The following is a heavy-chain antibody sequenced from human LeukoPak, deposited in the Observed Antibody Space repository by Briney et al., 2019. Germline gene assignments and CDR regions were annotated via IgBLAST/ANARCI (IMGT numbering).Heavy chain of an antibody. CDR2: IIPIFGTA. D-gene: IGHD3-22*01. V-gene: IGHV1-69*13. CDR3: ARSPHYDRSGYYFDY. J-gene: IGHJ4*02. CDR1: GGTFSSYA. Sequence: ASVKVSYKASGGTFSSYAISWVRQAPGQGLEWMGGIIPIFGTANYAQKFQGRVTITADESTSTAYMELSSLRSEDTAVYYCARSPHYDRSGYYFDYWGQGTLVTVSS.